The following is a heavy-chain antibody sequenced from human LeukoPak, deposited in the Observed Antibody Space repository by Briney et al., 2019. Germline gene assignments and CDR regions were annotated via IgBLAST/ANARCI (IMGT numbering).Heavy chain of an antibody. V-gene: IGHV3-30*02. CDR2: IRYDGSNK. J-gene: IGHJ6*03. Sequence: PGGSLRLSCAASGFTFSSYGMHWVRQAPGKGLEWAAFIRYDGSNKYYADSVKGRFTISRDNSKNTLYLQMNSLRAEDTAMYYCAKGRGYYYYYMDVWGKGTTVTVSS. CDR3: AKGRGYYYYYMDV. CDR1: GFTFSSYG.